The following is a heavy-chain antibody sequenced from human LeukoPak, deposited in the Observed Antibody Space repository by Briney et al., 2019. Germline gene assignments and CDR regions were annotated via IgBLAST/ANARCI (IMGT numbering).Heavy chain of an antibody. V-gene: IGHV3-23*01. Sequence: GGSLRLSCAASGFSFNNYAMNWVRQAPGKGLEWVTLVSSNGFNTYYADSVKGRFTISRDNSKNTVSLQMNSLRGEDTAVYYCAKDVRVGGGGMDVWGQGIPVTVSS. J-gene: IGHJ6*02. CDR2: VSSNGFNT. CDR1: GFSFNNYA. D-gene: IGHD1-26*01. CDR3: AKDVRVGGGGMDV.